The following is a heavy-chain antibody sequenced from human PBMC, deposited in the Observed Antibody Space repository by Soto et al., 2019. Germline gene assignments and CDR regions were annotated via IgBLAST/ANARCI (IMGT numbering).Heavy chain of an antibody. D-gene: IGHD2-15*01. CDR1: GGTFSSYA. V-gene: IGHV1-69*13. Sequence: SVKVSCKASGGTFSSYAISWVRQAPGQGLEWMGGIIPIFGTANYAQKFQGRVTITADESTSTAYMELSSLRSEDTAVYYCARRRGYCSGGSCYSGNWFDPWGQGTLVTVS. CDR3: ARRRGYCSGGSCYSGNWFDP. J-gene: IGHJ5*02. CDR2: IIPIFGTA.